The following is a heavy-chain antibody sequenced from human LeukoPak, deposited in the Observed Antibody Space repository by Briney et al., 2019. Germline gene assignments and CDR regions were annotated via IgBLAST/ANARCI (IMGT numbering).Heavy chain of an antibody. CDR1: GFTFSMNY. J-gene: IGHJ4*02. V-gene: IGHV3-30*03. CDR3: EVWGYPGFDY. D-gene: IGHD7-27*01. CDR2: ISNDGSNK. Sequence: PGGSLRLSCAASGFTFSMNYIHWVRQAPGKGLEWVAVISNDGSNKYYVDSVKGRFTISRDNSKNTVYLQMNSLRAEDTAVYYCEVWGYPGFDYWGQGTLVTVSP.